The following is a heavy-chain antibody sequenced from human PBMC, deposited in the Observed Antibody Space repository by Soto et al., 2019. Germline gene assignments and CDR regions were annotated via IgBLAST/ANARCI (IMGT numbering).Heavy chain of an antibody. CDR2: ISNRVDT. Sequence: EVQLVESGGGLVQPGGSLRLSCTASGFIVRDTYVNLVRQAPGTGLEWVSAISNRVDTHYADSVRGRFSLSRDLSANTLHLQMNNLRVEDTAVYYCAREHRYCRGVSCSITGDAYDIWRPGTLVTFSS. CDR1: GFIVRDTY. CDR3: AREHRYCRGVSCSITGDAYDI. V-gene: IGHV3-66*01. D-gene: IGHD2-15*01. J-gene: IGHJ3*02.